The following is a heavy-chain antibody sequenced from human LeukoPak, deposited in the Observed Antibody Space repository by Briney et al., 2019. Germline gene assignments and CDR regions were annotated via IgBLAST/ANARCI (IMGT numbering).Heavy chain of an antibody. CDR1: GGSITSNNYY. CDR2: MYFSGSP. J-gene: IGHJ4*02. D-gene: IGHD3-22*01. Sequence: PSETLSLTCTVSGGSITSNNYYWAWIRQPPGKGLEWIGSMYFSGSPYYNPSLKSRVTISVDTSKNQFSLKLTSVTAADTAVFYCARRGRYYYQSSGYYFDFWGQGILVTVSS. V-gene: IGHV4-39*01. CDR3: ARRGRYYYQSSGYYFDF.